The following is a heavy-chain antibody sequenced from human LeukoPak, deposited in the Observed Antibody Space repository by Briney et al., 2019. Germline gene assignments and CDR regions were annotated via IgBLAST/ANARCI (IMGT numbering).Heavy chain of an antibody. CDR3: AKDPNWEQPPDYFDY. CDR1: GFTFSSYS. D-gene: IGHD1-26*01. CDR2: ISGSGGST. V-gene: IGHV3-23*01. Sequence: RGSLRLSCAASGFTFSSYSMNWVRQAPGKGLEWVSAISGSGGSTYYADSVKGRFTISRDNSKNTLYLQMNSLRAEDTAVYYCAKDPNWEQPPDYFDYWGQGTLVTVSS. J-gene: IGHJ4*02.